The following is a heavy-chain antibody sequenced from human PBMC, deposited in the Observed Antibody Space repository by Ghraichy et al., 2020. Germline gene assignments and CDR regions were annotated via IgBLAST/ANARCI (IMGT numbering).Heavy chain of an antibody. D-gene: IGHD3-16*02. V-gene: IGHV1-8*01. CDR3: ARGMLGSSVIIDY. CDR1: GYTFTSYD. CDR2: MNPSSGNT. Sequence: ASVKVSCKASGYTFTSYDINWVRQATGQGPEWMGWMNPSSGNTGYAQKFQGRVTMTRNSSISTAYMELSSLRSEDTAVYFCARGMLGSSVIIDYWGQGTLVTVSS. J-gene: IGHJ4*02.